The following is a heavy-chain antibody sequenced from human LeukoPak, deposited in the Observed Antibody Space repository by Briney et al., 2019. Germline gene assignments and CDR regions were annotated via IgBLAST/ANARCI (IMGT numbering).Heavy chain of an antibody. J-gene: IGHJ4*02. V-gene: IGHV3-64*01. CDR3: ARDFTYDSSGTLWY. Sequence: GGSLRLSCAASGFTFSSYAMHWVRQAPGKGLEYVSAISSNGGSTYYANSVKGRSTISRDNSKNTLYLQMGSLRAEDMAVYYCARDFTYDSSGTLWYWGQGTLVTVSS. CDR1: GFTFSSYA. CDR2: ISSNGGST. D-gene: IGHD3-22*01.